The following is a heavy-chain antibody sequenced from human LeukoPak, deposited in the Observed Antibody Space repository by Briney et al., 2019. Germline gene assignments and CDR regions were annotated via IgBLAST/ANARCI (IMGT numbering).Heavy chain of an antibody. CDR3: TTLGYHLDS. V-gene: IGHV3-48*03. J-gene: IGHJ4*02. D-gene: IGHD3-22*01. Sequence: PGGSLRLSCAASGFAFSAYEMNWVRQAPGKGLEWVAYMSGTDTTRYYADSVRGRFTISRDNAKNSLYLQMSSLRVEDTALYYCTTLGYHLDSWGQGTPVTVSS. CDR1: GFAFSAYE. CDR2: MSGTDTTR.